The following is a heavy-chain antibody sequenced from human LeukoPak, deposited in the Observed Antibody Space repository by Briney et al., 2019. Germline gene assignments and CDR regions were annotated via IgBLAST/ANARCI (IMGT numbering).Heavy chain of an antibody. CDR2: SRNKADSYTA. J-gene: IGHJ4*02. D-gene: IGHD6-13*01. V-gene: IGHV3-72*01. CDR1: GFTFSDSF. CDR3: ATSSWYRLAY. Sequence: PGGSLRLSCAASGFTFSDSFMSWVRQAPGKGLEWVGRSRNKADSYTAEYAASVKGRFTISRDESKNSLYLQISSQETEDAAVYYCATSSWYRLAYWGQGSLVTVSS.